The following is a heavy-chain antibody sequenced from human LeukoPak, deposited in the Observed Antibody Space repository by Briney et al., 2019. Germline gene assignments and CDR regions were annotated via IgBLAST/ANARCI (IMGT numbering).Heavy chain of an antibody. CDR1: GYTFMSYG. Sequence: ASVKVSCKAFGYTFMSYGISWVRQAPGQGLEWMGWISVYNGNTNYAQKFRGRVTMTTDTSTTTAYMELRSLRSDDTAVYYCARDQAYYYDSNGYVDYWRQGTLSPSPQ. D-gene: IGHD3-22*01. J-gene: IGHJ4*02. V-gene: IGHV1-18*01. CDR2: ISVYNGNT. CDR3: ARDQAYYYDSNGYVDY.